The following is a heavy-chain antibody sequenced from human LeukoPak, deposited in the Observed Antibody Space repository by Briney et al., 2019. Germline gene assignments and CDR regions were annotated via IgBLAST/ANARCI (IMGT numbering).Heavy chain of an antibody. V-gene: IGHV3-21*01. CDR2: ISSSSSYI. D-gene: IGHD3-3*01. Sequence: PGGSLRLSCAASGFTFSSYSMNWVRQAPGKGLEWVSSISSSSSYIYYADSVKGRFTISRDNAKYSLYLQMNSLRAEDTAVYYCARGGFGVVINQLDYWGQGTLVTVSS. CDR1: GFTFSSYS. CDR3: ARGGFGVVINQLDY. J-gene: IGHJ4*02.